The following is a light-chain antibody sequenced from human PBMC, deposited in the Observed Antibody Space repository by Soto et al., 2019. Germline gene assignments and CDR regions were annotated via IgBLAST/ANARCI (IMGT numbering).Light chain of an antibody. CDR3: QQYKDGAWT. CDR2: DAS. V-gene: IGKV1-5*01. CDR1: QRIDRY. Sequence: DIQLTQFPSTLSASVGDRVTISCRASQRIDRYLAWYQQKPGKAPNLLVYDASTLEGGVPSRFSGSGSATEFILTISSLQPDDFATYYCQQYKDGAWTFDQGTRVEIK. J-gene: IGKJ1*01.